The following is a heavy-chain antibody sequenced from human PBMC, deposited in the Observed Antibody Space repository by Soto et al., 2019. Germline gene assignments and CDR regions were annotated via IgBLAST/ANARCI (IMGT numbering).Heavy chain of an antibody. CDR3: ARDLAPYYDFWSGYSPFPSYYYYGMDV. CDR2: ISYDGSNK. J-gene: IGHJ6*02. CDR1: VFTFISYA. Sequence: GWSLRLSCASSVFTFISYAMHWVRQAPGKGLEWVAVISYDGSNKYYADSVKGRFTISRDNSKNTLYLQMNSLRAEDTAVYYCARDLAPYYDFWSGYSPFPSYYYYGMDVWGQGTTVTVSS. V-gene: IGHV3-30-3*01. D-gene: IGHD3-3*01.